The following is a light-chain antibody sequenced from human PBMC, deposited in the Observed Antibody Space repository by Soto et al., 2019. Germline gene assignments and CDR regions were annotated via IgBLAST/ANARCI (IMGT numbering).Light chain of an antibody. CDR1: QSVSSN. CDR3: QQYNNWPPT. V-gene: IGKV3-15*01. J-gene: IGKJ1*01. Sequence: EIVMTQSPATLSVPPGERATLSCRASQSVSSNLAWYQQKPGQAPRRLIYGASTRATGIPARFSGSGSGTDFTLTISSLQSEDFAVYYCQQYNNWPPTFGQGTKVEIK. CDR2: GAS.